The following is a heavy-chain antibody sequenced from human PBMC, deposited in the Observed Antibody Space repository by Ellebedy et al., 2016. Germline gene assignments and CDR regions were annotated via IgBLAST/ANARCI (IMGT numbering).Heavy chain of an antibody. V-gene: IGHV4-34*01. CDR1: GGSFSGYY. J-gene: IGHJ4*02. Sequence: SETLSLXXAVYGGSFSGYYWSWIRQPPGKGLEWIGEINHSGSTNYNPSLKSRVTISVDTSKNQFSLKLSSVTAADTAVYYCARDVDYGGKTHPQWGQGTLVTVSS. D-gene: IGHD4-23*01. CDR2: INHSGST. CDR3: ARDVDYGGKTHPQ.